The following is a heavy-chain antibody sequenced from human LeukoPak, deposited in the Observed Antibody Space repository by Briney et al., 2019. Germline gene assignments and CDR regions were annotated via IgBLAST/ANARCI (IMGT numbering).Heavy chain of an antibody. V-gene: IGHV1-69*02. CDR3: ARSNYYDNWFDP. Sequence: HGSSVKVSCKVSGGTFSSYTISWVRQAPGQGLEWMGRIIPILGIANYAQKFQGRVTITADKSTSTAYMELSSLRSEDTAVYYCARSNYYDNWFDPWGQGTLVTVSS. D-gene: IGHD3-22*01. CDR2: IIPILGIA. CDR1: GGTFSSYT. J-gene: IGHJ5*02.